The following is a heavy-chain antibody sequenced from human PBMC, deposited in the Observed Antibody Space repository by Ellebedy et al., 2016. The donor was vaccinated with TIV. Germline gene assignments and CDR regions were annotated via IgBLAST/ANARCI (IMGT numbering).Heavy chain of an antibody. CDR3: GTVATTFDY. V-gene: IGHV3-33*08. CDR2: IWYDGSNK. Sequence: PGGSLRLSCAASGFTFSSYGMHWVRQAPGKGLEWVALIWYDGSNKYYADSVKGRFTISRDNYKNTLYLQMNSLRAEDTAVYFCGTVATTFDYWGQGTLVTVSS. J-gene: IGHJ4*02. D-gene: IGHD5-24*01. CDR1: GFTFSSYG.